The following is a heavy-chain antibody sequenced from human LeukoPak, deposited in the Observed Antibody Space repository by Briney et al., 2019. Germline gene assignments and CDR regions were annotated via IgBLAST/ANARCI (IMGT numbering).Heavy chain of an antibody. CDR3: AKDLSSGSRRAY. CDR2: ISSSSNYI. Sequence: PGGSLRLSCAASGFSFSSYSMKWVRQAPGKGLEWVSSISSSSNYIYYADSVKGRFTISRDNAKNSLYLQMNSLRAEDTGVYYCAKDLSSGSRRAYWGQGTLVTVSS. D-gene: IGHD6-19*01. J-gene: IGHJ4*02. CDR1: GFSFSSYS. V-gene: IGHV3-21*01.